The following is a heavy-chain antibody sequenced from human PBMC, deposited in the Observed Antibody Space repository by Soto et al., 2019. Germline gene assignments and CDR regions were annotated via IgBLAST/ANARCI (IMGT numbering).Heavy chain of an antibody. V-gene: IGHV4-34*01. CDR2: INQSGIT. J-gene: IGHJ4*02. CDR1: GGSFSGYY. Sequence: QVQLQQWGAGLLKPSETLSLTCAVYGGSFSGYYLSWIRQPPGKGLEWIGEINQSGITNYNPSLKSRVTLSEDTSKNQFSLKLPSVTAADTAIYYCARGGRGGSRPTNSWVQGTLVTVSS. D-gene: IGHD2-15*01. CDR3: ARGGRGGSRPTNS.